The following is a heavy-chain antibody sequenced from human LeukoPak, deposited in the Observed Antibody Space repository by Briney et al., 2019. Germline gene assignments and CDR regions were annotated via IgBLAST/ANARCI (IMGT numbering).Heavy chain of an antibody. J-gene: IGHJ3*02. CDR3: ARDTGYYDTSGYYAPEGI. CDR1: VFTFSIYS. Sequence: GVSLGLSCAASVFTFSIYSMNWVREARGRGLEWGSCLSSSCCHIYYSDSVKGRFTISRDNSKNTLYLQMKRLRAEDKAVYYCARDTGYYDTSGYYAPEGIWGQGTLVTVSS. D-gene: IGHD3-22*01. CDR2: LSSSCCHI. V-gene: IGHV3-21*01.